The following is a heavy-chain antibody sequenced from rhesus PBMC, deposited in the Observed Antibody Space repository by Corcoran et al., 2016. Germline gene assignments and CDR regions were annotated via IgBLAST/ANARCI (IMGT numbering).Heavy chain of an antibody. CDR2: IYGSSSGT. V-gene: IGHV4S10*01. CDR3: ARKGRPLDY. D-gene: IGHD1-44*02. CDR1: GGSISDSYR. J-gene: IGHJ4*01. Sequence: QVQLQESGPGVVKPSETLSLTCAVSGGSISDSYRWSWIRQPPGKGLDWIGYIYGSSSGTNYNPSLKSRVTIAKDTSKNQCSLKLSSVTAADTTVYYCARKGRPLDYWGQGVLVTVSS.